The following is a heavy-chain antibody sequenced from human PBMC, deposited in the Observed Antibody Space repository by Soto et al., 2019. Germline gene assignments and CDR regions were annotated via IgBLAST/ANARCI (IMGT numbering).Heavy chain of an antibody. CDR3: ARDASGWFGEVLFDY. CDR1: GFTFSDYT. J-gene: IGHJ4*02. V-gene: IGHV3-21*01. Sequence: EVQLVESGGGLVKPGGSLRLSCAASGFTFSDYTMNWVRQAPGKGLEWVSAISSSISSIYYADSVRGRFTISRDNAQNPLYRLRNRLRADYTGVYYCARDASGWFGEVLFDYWGQGTLVTVSS. CDR2: ISSSISSI. D-gene: IGHD3-10*01.